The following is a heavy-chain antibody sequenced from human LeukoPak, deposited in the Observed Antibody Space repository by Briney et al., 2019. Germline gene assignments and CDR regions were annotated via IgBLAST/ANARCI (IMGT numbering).Heavy chain of an antibody. CDR3: AKDRYSSGWYGWFDP. Sequence: GGSLGLSCAASGFTFDDYAMHWVRQAPGKGLEWVSGISWYSGSIGYADSVKGRFTISRDNAKNSLYLQMNSLRAEDTALYYCAKDRYSSGWYGWFDPWGQGTLVTVSS. D-gene: IGHD6-19*01. V-gene: IGHV3-9*01. J-gene: IGHJ5*02. CDR2: ISWYSGSI. CDR1: GFTFDDYA.